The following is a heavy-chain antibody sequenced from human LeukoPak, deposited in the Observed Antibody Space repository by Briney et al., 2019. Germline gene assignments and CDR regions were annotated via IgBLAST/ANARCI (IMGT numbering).Heavy chain of an antibody. CDR2: ITGSGAYT. J-gene: IGHJ4*02. V-gene: IGHV3-23*01. D-gene: IGHD3-22*01. Sequence: PGGSLRLSCTASGFTFNNYAMTWVRQAPGKGLEWVAAITGSGAYTNYADSVKGRFTISRDNSKNTINLQMHSLRAEDTAIYYCAKRSSTSSGFFDFWGRGTLVTVSS. CDR1: GFTFNNYA. CDR3: AKRSSTSSGFFDF.